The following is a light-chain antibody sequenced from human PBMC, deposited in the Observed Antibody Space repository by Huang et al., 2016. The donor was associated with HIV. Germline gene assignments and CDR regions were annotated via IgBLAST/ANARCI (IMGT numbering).Light chain of an antibody. V-gene: IGKV3-11*01. J-gene: IGKJ3*01. CDR2: DAS. Sequence: EIVLTQSPATLSLSPGARATLSCRASQSVSTYLAWYQQRPGQAPRLLIYDASNRATGMPGRFSGSGSGTDFTLTISSLEPEDFAVYYCQQRSTWPRFTFGPGTKVDIK. CDR1: QSVSTY. CDR3: QQRSTWPRFT.